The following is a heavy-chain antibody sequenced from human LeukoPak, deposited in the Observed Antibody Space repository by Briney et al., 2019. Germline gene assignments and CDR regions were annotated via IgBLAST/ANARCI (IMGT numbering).Heavy chain of an antibody. V-gene: IGHV3-30*02. J-gene: IGHJ4*02. D-gene: IGHD6-19*01. CDR2: TSYHGNDQ. CDR1: GFSFNNYG. Sequence: GGSLRLSCAASGFSFNNYGMHWVRQAPGKGLEWVAFTSYHGNDQYYADSVQGRFIISRDNSKSTLYLQINSLTIEDTAVYYCAKDVSTGWSFDYWGQGALVTVSS. CDR3: AKDVSTGWSFDY.